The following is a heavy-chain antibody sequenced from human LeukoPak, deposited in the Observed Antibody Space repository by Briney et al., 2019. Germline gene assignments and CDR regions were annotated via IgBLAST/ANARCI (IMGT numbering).Heavy chain of an antibody. D-gene: IGHD2-15*01. CDR2: INHSGST. CDR1: GGSFSGYY. V-gene: IGHV4-34*01. Sequence: SETLSLTCAVYGGSFSGYYWSWIRQPPGKGLEWIGEINHSGSTNYNPSLKSRVTISVDTSKNQFSLKLSSVTAADTAVYYCARGRCSGGSCYRRNYYYYYGMDVWGQGTTVTVSS. CDR3: ARGRCSGGSCYRRNYYYYYGMDV. J-gene: IGHJ6*02.